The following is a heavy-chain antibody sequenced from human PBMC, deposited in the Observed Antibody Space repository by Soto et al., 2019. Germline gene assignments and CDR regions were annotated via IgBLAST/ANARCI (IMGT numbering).Heavy chain of an antibody. CDR2: ILYDGSNK. CDR1: GFTFSIYG. CDR3: ARDGAGSESYCDH. Sequence: QVQLVESGGGVVQPGRSLRLSCAASGFTFSIYGMHWVRQAPGKGLEWVADILYDGSNKYYADSVKGRFTISRDNSQNTLYLQINSLRVGQTAVDFCARDGAGSESYCDHWGQGTLVTVSS. V-gene: IGHV3-33*01. D-gene: IGHD3-10*01. J-gene: IGHJ4*02.